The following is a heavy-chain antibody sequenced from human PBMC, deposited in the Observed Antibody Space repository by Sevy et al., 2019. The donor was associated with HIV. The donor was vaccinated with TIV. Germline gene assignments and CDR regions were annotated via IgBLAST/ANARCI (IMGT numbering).Heavy chain of an antibody. V-gene: IGHV3-15*07. CDR3: TTDGGGYNYGYSFDY. CDR1: GFTFSNAW. D-gene: IGHD5-18*01. CDR2: IKSKTDGGTT. Sequence: GGSLRLSCAASGFTFSNAWMNWVRQAPGKGLEWVGRIKSKTDGGTTNYAAPLKGRLTISRDDSKNTLYLQMNSLKTEDTSVYYCTTDGGGYNYGYSFDYWGQGTLVTVSS. J-gene: IGHJ4*02.